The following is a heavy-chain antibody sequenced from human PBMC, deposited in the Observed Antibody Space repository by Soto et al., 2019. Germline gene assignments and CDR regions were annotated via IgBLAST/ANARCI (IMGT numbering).Heavy chain of an antibody. CDR2: IYPGDSAT. Sequence: EVQLVQSGAEVKEPGESLKISCKTSGYRFTSYWIGWVRQMPGKGLEWMGIIYPGDSATKYSPSFEGRVTISANKSISTAYLQWSSLAASDTAMYYCARRGLVSSSDRFFDSWGQGTLVTVSS. D-gene: IGHD3-9*01. J-gene: IGHJ4*02. V-gene: IGHV5-51*01. CDR1: GYRFTSYW. CDR3: ARRGLVSSSDRFFDS.